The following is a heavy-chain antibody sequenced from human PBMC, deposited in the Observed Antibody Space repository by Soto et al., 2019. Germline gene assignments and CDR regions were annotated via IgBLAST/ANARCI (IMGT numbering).Heavy chain of an antibody. CDR1: GGTFSSYA. J-gene: IGHJ4*02. V-gene: IGHV1-69*13. Sequence: SVKVSCKASGGTFSSYAISWVRQAPGQGLEWMGGIIPIFGTANYAQKFQGRVTITADESTSTAYMELSSLRSEDTAVYYCAGKPHYYDSSGYYRSFDYWGQGTLVTVS. CDR3: AGKPHYYDSSGYYRSFDY. D-gene: IGHD3-22*01. CDR2: IIPIFGTA.